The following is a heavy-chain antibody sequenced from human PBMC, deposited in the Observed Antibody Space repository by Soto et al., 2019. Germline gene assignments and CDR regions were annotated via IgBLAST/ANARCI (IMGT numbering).Heavy chain of an antibody. CDR1: GGTFSSYA. V-gene: IGHV1-69*13. J-gene: IGHJ6*02. CDR3: ARFVDTAMVTVTSYYYGMDV. D-gene: IGHD5-18*01. Sequence: SVKVSCKASGGTFSSYAISWVRQAPGQGLEWMGGIIPIFGTANYAQKFQGRDTITADESTSTAYMELSSVTAADTAVYYCARFVDTAMVTVTSYYYGMDVWGQGTTVTVSS. CDR2: IIPIFGTA.